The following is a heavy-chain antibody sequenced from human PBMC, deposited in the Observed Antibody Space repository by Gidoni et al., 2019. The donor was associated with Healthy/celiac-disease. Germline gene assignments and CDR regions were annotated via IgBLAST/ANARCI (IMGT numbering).Heavy chain of an antibody. CDR1: GFTVSSNY. D-gene: IGHD2-15*01. CDR2: IYSGGST. V-gene: IGHV3-53*04. CDR3: ARGGYCSGGSCYGY. Sequence: EVQLVESGGGLVQHGGSLRLPCAASGFTVSSNYMSWFRQAPGKGLEWVSVIYSGGSTYYADSVKGRFTISRHNSKNTLYLQMNSLRAEDTAVYYCARGGYCSGGSCYGYWGQGTLVTVSS. J-gene: IGHJ4*02.